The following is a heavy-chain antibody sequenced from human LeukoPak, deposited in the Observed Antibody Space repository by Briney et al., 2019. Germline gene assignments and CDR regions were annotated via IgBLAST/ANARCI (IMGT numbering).Heavy chain of an antibody. V-gene: IGHV3-9*01. J-gene: IGHJ4*02. CDR1: GFTFDDYA. CDR2: ISRNSGNI. CDR3: ARDGRWLQSYFDY. D-gene: IGHD5-24*01. Sequence: GGSLRLSCAASGFTFDDYAMHWVRQTPGKGLEWVSYISRNSGNIGYADSVKGRFTISRDNAKNSLYLQMNSLRAEDTAVYYCARDGRWLQSYFDYWGQGTLVTVSS.